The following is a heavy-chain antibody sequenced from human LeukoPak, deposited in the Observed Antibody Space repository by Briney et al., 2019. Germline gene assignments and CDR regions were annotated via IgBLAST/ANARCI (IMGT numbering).Heavy chain of an antibody. V-gene: IGHV1-2*02. CDR1: GYTFSGYY. CDR3: ATQRGSYLWGTDFDY. Sequence: ASVKVSCKASGYTFSGYYMCWVRQAPGQGLEYMGWINPNSGGTNFAQKFQGRVTMTRDTSISTAYMELSRLRSDDTAVYYCATQRGSYLWGTDFDYWGQGTLVTVSS. CDR2: INPNSGGT. D-gene: IGHD3-16*01. J-gene: IGHJ4*02.